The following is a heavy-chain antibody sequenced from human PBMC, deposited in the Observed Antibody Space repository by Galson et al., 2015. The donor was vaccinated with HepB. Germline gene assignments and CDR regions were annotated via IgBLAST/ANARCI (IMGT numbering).Heavy chain of an antibody. CDR3: ARDFVRFGELLGYDY. Sequence: SVKVSCKASGYTFTSYGISWVRQAPGQGLEWMGWISAYTGNTNFAQKLQDRVTMTTDTSTSTTYMELRSLRSDDTAVYYCARDFVRFGELLGYDYWGQGTLVTVSS. CDR1: GYTFTSYG. CDR2: ISAYTGNT. D-gene: IGHD3-10*01. J-gene: IGHJ4*02. V-gene: IGHV1-18*01.